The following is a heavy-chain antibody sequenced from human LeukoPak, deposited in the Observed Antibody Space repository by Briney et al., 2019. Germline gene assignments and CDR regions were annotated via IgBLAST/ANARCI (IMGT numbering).Heavy chain of an antibody. Sequence: GGSLRLSCAASGFAFSDYYMSWVRQAPGKGLEWVSVIYSGGSTYYADSVKGRFTISRDNSKNTLYLQMNSLRAEDTAVYYCAREEVDTAMVAYYYYGMDVWGQGTTVTVSS. V-gene: IGHV3-66*01. D-gene: IGHD5-18*01. CDR3: AREEVDTAMVAYYYYGMDV. CDR1: GFAFSDYY. J-gene: IGHJ6*02. CDR2: IYSGGST.